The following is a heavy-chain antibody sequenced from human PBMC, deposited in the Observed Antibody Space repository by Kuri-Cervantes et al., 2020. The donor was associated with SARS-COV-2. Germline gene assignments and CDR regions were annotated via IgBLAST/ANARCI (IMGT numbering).Heavy chain of an antibody. D-gene: IGHD5-24*01. V-gene: IGHV4-38-2*02. CDR1: GYSISSGYY. J-gene: IGHJ6*02. Sequence: ESLKISCTVSGYSISSGYYWGWIRQPPGKGLEWIGSIYHSGSTYYNPSLKSRVTISVDTSKNQFSLKLSSVTAADTAVYYCARGVEMATTDYYYYGMDVWGQGTTVTVSS. CDR3: ARGVEMATTDYYYYGMDV. CDR2: IYHSGST.